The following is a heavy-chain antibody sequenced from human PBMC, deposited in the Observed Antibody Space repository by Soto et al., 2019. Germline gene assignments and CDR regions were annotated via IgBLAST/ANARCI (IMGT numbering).Heavy chain of an antibody. V-gene: IGHV4-30-4*01. CDR2: IYYSGST. CDR3: ARAGTNLGFDY. D-gene: IGHD2-8*01. CDR1: GGSISSGDYY. J-gene: IGHJ4*02. Sequence: SETLSLTCTVSGGSISSGDYYWSWIRQPPGKGLEWIGYIYYSGSTYYNPSLKNRVAISVDTSKNQFSLKLSSVTAADTAVYYCARAGTNLGFDYWGQGTLLTVSS.